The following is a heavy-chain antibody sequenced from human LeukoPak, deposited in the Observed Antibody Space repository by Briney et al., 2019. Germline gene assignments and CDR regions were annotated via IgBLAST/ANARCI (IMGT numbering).Heavy chain of an antibody. Sequence: ASVKVSCKASGYTFTSFDMHWVRQAPGQRLEWMGWINAGKGDTKYSQKFQGRVTITRDTSASTAYMELSSLRSEDTAVYYCARDWRYYYGSGEINAMDVWGQGTTVTVSS. CDR2: INAGKGDT. J-gene: IGHJ6*02. V-gene: IGHV1-3*01. CDR3: ARDWRYYYGSGEINAMDV. D-gene: IGHD3-10*01. CDR1: GYTFTSFD.